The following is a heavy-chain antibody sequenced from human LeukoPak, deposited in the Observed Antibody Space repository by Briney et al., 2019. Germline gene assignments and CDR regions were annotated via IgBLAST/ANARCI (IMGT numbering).Heavy chain of an antibody. J-gene: IGHJ6*03. V-gene: IGHV3-7*03. Sequence: GGSLRLSCAASGFTFSSAWMSWVRQAPGKGLEWVANVNQDGSGKYYVDSVKGRFAISKDNAKNSLYLQMNSLRAEDTAVYYCARYGFDEDYYYYYMDVWGKGTTVTVSS. D-gene: IGHD3-10*01. CDR3: ARYGFDEDYYYYYMDV. CDR1: GFTFSSAW. CDR2: VNQDGSGK.